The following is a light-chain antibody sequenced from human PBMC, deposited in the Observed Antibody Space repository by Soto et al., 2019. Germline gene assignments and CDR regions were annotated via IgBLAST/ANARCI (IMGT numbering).Light chain of an antibody. CDR1: TSNIGTFY. V-gene: IGLV1-47*02. J-gene: IGLJ3*02. CDR2: LGD. CDR3: CSYAGSYTWV. Sequence: QSVLTQPPSASSTPGQTVTISCSGSTSNIGTFYVYWYQHLPGTAPKLLIYLGDQRASGVSDRFSGSKSGTSASLAINGLQAEDEADYYCCSYAGSYTWVFGGGTKVTVL.